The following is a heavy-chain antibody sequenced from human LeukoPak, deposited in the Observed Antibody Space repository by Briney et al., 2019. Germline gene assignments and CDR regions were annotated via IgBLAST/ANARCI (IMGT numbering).Heavy chain of an antibody. CDR3: ARTPTVSYYFDY. CDR2: VYNSGGT. V-gene: IGHV4-59*08. CDR1: GGSISSYY. Sequence: SETLSLTCTVSGGSISSYYWNWIRQPPGNGLEWIGYVYNSGGTVYNPSLKSRVTISVGTSKNQFSLKLNSVTAADTAVYYCARTPTVSYYFDYWGQGILVTVSS. J-gene: IGHJ4*02. D-gene: IGHD4-17*01.